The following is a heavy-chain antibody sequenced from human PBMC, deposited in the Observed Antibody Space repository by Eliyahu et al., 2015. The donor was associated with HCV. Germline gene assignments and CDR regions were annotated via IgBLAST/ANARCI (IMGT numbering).Heavy chain of an antibody. V-gene: IGHV3-53*01. J-gene: IGHJ6*02. CDR3: ARAHYYDSSGYRYYYYGMDA. CDR2: IYSGGST. D-gene: IGHD3-22*01. Sequence: EVQLVESGGGLIQPGGSLRLSCAASGFTVSSNYMSWVRQAPGKGLEWVSVIYSGGSTYYADSVKGRFTISRDNSKNTLYLQMNSLRAEDTAVYYCARAHYYDSSGYRYYYYGMDAWGQGTTVTVSS. CDR1: GFTVSSNY.